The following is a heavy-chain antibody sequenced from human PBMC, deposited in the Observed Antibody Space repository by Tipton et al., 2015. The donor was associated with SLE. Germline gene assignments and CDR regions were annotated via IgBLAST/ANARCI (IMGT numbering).Heavy chain of an antibody. D-gene: IGHD1-26*01. Sequence: TLSLTCTVSAGFIRSHFWSWLRQPAGKGLEWMGRIYTNGATNFNPSLKSRVTISVDTSNNQVFLTLSSVTAADTAVYYCAREAPLVGASPTWFDPWGQGTLVTVSS. CDR2: IYTNGAT. J-gene: IGHJ5*02. V-gene: IGHV4-4*07. CDR1: AGFIRSHF. CDR3: AREAPLVGASPTWFDP.